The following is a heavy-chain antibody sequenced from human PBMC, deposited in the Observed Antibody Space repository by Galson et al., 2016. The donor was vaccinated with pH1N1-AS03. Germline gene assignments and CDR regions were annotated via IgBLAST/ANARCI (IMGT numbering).Heavy chain of an antibody. Sequence: SLRLSCAASGFTFSGYSMNWFRQAPGKGLEWVSSISRSSTYIYYADSVKGRFTISRDNAKNSLFLQMHSLRAEDPAVYYCARTFPGRVVVLAAAMQEGPDYWGQGILVTVSS. CDR3: ARTFPGRVVVLAAAMQEGPDY. CDR2: ISRSSTYI. D-gene: IGHD2-2*01. J-gene: IGHJ4*02. CDR1: GFTFSGYS. V-gene: IGHV3-21*03.